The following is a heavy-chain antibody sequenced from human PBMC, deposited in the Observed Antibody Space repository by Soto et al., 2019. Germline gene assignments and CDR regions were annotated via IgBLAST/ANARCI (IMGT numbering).Heavy chain of an antibody. CDR2: IIPIFGTA. CDR3: ARKVRYYDSSGPTTRRGYFDL. V-gene: IGHV1-69*12. Sequence: QVQLVQSGAEVKKPGSSVKVSCKASGGTFSSYAISWVRQAPGQGLEWMGGIIPIFGTANYAQKFQGRVTITADESTSTAYRELSSLRSEDTAVYYCARKVRYYDSSGPTTRRGYFDLWGRGTLVTVSS. CDR1: GGTFSSYA. D-gene: IGHD3-22*01. J-gene: IGHJ2*01.